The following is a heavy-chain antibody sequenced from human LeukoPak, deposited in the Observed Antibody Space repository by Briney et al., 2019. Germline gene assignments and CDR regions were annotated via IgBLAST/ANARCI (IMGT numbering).Heavy chain of an antibody. J-gene: IGHJ4*02. V-gene: IGHV4-30-2*01. D-gene: IGHD2-8*01. Sequence: SETLSLTCAVSGGSISSGGYSWSWIRQPPGKGLEWIGYIYHSGSTYYNPSLKSRVTISVDTSKNQFSLKLSSVTAADTAVYYCARELINGYFDYWGQGTLVTVSS. CDR1: GGSISSGGYS. CDR2: IYHSGST. CDR3: ARELINGYFDY.